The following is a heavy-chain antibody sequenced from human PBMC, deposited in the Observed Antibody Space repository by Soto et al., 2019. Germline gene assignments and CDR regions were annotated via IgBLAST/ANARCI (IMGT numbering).Heavy chain of an antibody. Sequence: GGSLRLSCAASGFTFSSYAMSWVRQAPGKGLGWVSAISGSGGSTHYADSVKGRFTISRDNSKNTLYLQMNSLRAEDTAVYYCAKDGVPYCSGGSCYRYFQHWGQGTLVTVSS. V-gene: IGHV3-23*01. D-gene: IGHD2-15*01. CDR3: AKDGVPYCSGGSCYRYFQH. CDR2: ISGSGGST. CDR1: GFTFSSYA. J-gene: IGHJ1*01.